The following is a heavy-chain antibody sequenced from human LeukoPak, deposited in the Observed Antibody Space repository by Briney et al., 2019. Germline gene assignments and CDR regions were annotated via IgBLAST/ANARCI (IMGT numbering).Heavy chain of an antibody. Sequence: SETLSLTCTVSGGSITSKHWSWIRQPAGKGLEWIGRIYTTGSTNYNPTHESRVTMSVDTSKNQLSLKLTSVTAADTAIFYCARVCANVARGLYYFDYWGQGTLVTVSS. D-gene: IGHD4-17*01. CDR2: IYTTGST. V-gene: IGHV4-4*07. CDR3: ARVCANVARGLYYFDY. CDR1: GGSITSKH. J-gene: IGHJ4*02.